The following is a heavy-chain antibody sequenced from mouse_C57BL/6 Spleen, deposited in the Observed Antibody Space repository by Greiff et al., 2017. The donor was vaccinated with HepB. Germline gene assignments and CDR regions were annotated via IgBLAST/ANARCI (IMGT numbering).Heavy chain of an antibody. Sequence: QVQLKQPGAELVKPGASVKLSCKASGYTFTSYWMHWVKQRPGQGLEWIGMIHPNSGSTNYNEKFKSKATLTVDKSSSTAYMQLSSLTSEDSAVYYCARWDDYYRGAYWGQGTTLTVSS. D-gene: IGHD2-3*01. V-gene: IGHV1-64*01. CDR1: GYTFTSYW. J-gene: IGHJ2*01. CDR3: ARWDDYYRGAY. CDR2: IHPNSGST.